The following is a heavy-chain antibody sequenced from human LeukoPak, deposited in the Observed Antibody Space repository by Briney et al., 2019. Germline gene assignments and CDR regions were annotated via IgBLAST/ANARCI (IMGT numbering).Heavy chain of an antibody. J-gene: IGHJ4*02. D-gene: IGHD2-15*01. V-gene: IGHV4-4*02. CDR2: ILRDGST. CDR3: GRNAAHCIDY. CDR1: GYSISSGYW. Sequence: PSGTLSLNCAVSGYSISSGYWWSWVRQSPGKGLEWIGEILRDGSTNYNPSLKTRVTISLDKSKNQFSLELNSVTAADTAIYYCGRNAAHCIDYWGQGTLVTVSS.